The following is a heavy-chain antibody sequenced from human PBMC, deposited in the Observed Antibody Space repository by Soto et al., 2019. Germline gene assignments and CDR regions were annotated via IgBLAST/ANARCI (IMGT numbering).Heavy chain of an antibody. CDR1: GYKFISHS. Sequence: QIQLVQSGGEVKKPGASVKVFSKSSGYKFISHSITWVRQAPGQGLEWMGRISAYNGNTNYAQKLQGRVTMTTDTSTNTAYMELRSLRSDDTAVYYCARGAFCGGAPGCRDMDVWGQGTTVTVSS. D-gene: IGHD2-21*01. CDR2: ISAYNGNT. V-gene: IGHV1-18*01. J-gene: IGHJ6*02. CDR3: ARGAFCGGAPGCRDMDV.